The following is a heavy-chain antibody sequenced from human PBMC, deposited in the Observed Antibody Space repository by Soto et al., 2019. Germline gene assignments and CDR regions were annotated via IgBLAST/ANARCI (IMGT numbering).Heavy chain of an antibody. CDR2: MSGSGGYT. Sequence: EVQLLESGGGLVQPGGSLRLYCAASGFTFSSYAMSWVRQAPGKGLEWVSTMSGSGGYTYYADSVEGRFAISRDNSKNTLYLQMADLRAEDTAVYYCATFRFCTSTSCYGREGGFWGQGTLVTVSS. D-gene: IGHD2-2*01. V-gene: IGHV3-23*01. CDR3: ATFRFCTSTSCYGREGGF. CDR1: GFTFSSYA. J-gene: IGHJ4*02.